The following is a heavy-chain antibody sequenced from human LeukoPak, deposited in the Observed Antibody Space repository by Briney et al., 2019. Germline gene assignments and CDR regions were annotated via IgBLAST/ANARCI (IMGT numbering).Heavy chain of an antibody. CDR2: ISNSGTII. Sequence: GGSLRLSCAASGFTFSSYEMNWVRQAPGKGLEWVSYISNSGTIIYYADSVKGRFTISRDNAKNSLYLQMYSLRAEDTAVYYCARGEGDYDILTGYDYWGQGTLVTVSS. D-gene: IGHD3-9*01. CDR3: ARGEGDYDILTGYDY. V-gene: IGHV3-48*03. J-gene: IGHJ4*02. CDR1: GFTFSSYE.